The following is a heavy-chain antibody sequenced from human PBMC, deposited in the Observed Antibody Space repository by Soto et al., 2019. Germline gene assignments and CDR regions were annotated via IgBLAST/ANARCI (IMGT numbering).Heavy chain of an antibody. J-gene: IGHJ4*02. D-gene: IGHD3-10*01. Sequence: GGSLRLSCAASGFTFSNAWMSWVRQAPGKGLEWVGRIKSKTDGGTTDYAAPVKGRFTISRDDSKNTLYLQMNSLKTEDTAVYYCTTDASYYYGSGSYYNVYIDYWGQGTLVTVSS. V-gene: IGHV3-15*01. CDR3: TTDASYYYGSGSYYNVYIDY. CDR2: IKSKTDGGTT. CDR1: GFTFSNAW.